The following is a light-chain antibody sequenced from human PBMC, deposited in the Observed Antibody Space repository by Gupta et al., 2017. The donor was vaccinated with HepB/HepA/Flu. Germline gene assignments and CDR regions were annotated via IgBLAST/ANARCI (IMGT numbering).Light chain of an antibody. J-gene: IGKJ4*01. CDR2: GSS. CDR3: QQEGNPPVT. CDR1: RTVSNLY. V-gene: IGKV3-20*01. Sequence: VLTQSPGTLSLSAGERATLSCRTSRTVSNLYLAWYQQKPGQAPRLLIYGSSTRATGIPDRFSGSGSATEFTLNIDRVEPEDFAVYYCQQEGNPPVTFGGGTRVEIK.